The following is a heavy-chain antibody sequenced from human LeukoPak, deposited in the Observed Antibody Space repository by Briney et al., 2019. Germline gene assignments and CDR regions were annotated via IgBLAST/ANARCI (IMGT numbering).Heavy chain of an antibody. V-gene: IGHV4-4*09. CDR1: GASISHYY. CDR2: VHTGGGS. J-gene: IGHJ4*02. Sequence: PSETLSLTCTVSGASISHYYWSWIRQTPERGLEWMGHVHTGGGSTYYPSLKTRLTMSIDTSRSQLSLKLTSVTAADTAVYFCARLGSYHDFWGQGALVTVSS. D-gene: IGHD1-26*01. CDR3: ARLGSYHDF.